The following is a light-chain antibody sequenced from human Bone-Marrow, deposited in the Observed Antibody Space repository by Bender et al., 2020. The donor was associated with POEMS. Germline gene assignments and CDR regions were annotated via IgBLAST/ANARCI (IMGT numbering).Light chain of an antibody. CDR2: QDS. CDR3: QAWDSSTAVV. V-gene: IGLV3-1*01. Sequence: SYELTQPPSVSVSPGQTATITCSGDKLGDQFAWWYQQKSGQSPVVVIYQDSQRPSGIPERFSGSNSGTTATLTISGTQAMDEADYYCQAWDSSTAVVFGGGTKLTVL. J-gene: IGLJ2*01. CDR1: KLGDQF.